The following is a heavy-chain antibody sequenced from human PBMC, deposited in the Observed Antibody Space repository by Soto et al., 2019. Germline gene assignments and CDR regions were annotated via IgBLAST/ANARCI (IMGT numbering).Heavy chain of an antibody. D-gene: IGHD3-16*01. CDR2: LSRGDER. CDR3: ATQTISYTWGV. Sequence: QVQLQESGPGLVKPSETLSLTCTVSGAPITTTKWWAWVRLPPGKGLEWIGELSRGDERSSNPSLQGRFTMSLDKSNNPFSLKLTSVTAAHTAIYYCATQTISYTWGVWGRGTSVTVSS. J-gene: IGHJ6*02. CDR1: GAPITTTKW. V-gene: IGHV4-4*02.